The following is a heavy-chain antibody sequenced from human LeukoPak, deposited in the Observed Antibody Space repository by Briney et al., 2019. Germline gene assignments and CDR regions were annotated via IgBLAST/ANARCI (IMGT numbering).Heavy chain of an antibody. Sequence: PGGSLRLSCAASGFTFSDYYMSWIRQAPGKGLEWVSYISSSGSTIYYADSVKGRFTISRDNSKNTLYLQMNSLRAEDTAVYYCAKVIRGSTFDAFDIWGQGTMVTVSS. J-gene: IGHJ3*02. V-gene: IGHV3-11*01. CDR3: AKVIRGSTFDAFDI. D-gene: IGHD3-16*01. CDR1: GFTFSDYY. CDR2: ISSSGSTI.